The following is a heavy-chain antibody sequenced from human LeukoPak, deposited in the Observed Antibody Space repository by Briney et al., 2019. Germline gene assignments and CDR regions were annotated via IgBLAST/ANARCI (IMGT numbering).Heavy chain of an antibody. CDR3: ARADRVHDGFDI. Sequence: SETLSLTCTVSGGSISSYYWSWIRQPPGKGLEWIGYIYYSGSTNYNPSLKSRVAISVDTSKNQFSLKLTSVTAADTAVYYCARADRVHDGFDIWGQGTMVTVSS. CDR2: IYYSGST. V-gene: IGHV4-59*08. D-gene: IGHD1-14*01. J-gene: IGHJ3*02. CDR1: GGSISSYY.